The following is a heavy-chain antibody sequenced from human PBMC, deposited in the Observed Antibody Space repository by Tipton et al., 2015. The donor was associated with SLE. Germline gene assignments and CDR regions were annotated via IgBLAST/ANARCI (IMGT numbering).Heavy chain of an antibody. D-gene: IGHD4-17*01. J-gene: IGHJ4*02. CDR1: GGSISSYY. Sequence: TLSLTCTVSGGSISSYYWSWIRQPPGKGLEWIGYIYTSRSTNYNPSLKSRVTIPVDTSKNQFSLKLSSVTAADTAVYYCARERGDYGDYFDYWGQGTLVTVSP. CDR3: ARERGDYGDYFDY. V-gene: IGHV4-4*08. CDR2: IYTSRST.